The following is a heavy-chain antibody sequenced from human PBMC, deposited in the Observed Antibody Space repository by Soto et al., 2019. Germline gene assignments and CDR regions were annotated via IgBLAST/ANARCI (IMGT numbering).Heavy chain of an antibody. D-gene: IGHD6-13*01. CDR2: ISAYNGNT. V-gene: IGHV1-18*01. Sequence: GASVKVSCKASGYTFTSYGISWVRQAPGQGLEWMGWISAYNGNTNYAQKLQGRVTMTTDTSTSTAYMELRSLRSDDTAVYYCARNFIAAAVNWFDPWGQGXLVTVYS. CDR3: ARNFIAAAVNWFDP. J-gene: IGHJ5*02. CDR1: GYTFTSYG.